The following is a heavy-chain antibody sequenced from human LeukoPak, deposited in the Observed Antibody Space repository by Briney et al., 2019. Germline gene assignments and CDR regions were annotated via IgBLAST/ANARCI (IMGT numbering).Heavy chain of an antibody. CDR2: VDPEDGET. J-gene: IGHJ4*02. CDR1: GYTFTDYY. D-gene: IGHD6-19*01. Sequence: ASVKVSCKVSGYTFTDYYMHWVQQAPGKGLEWMGLVDPEDGETIYAEKFQGRVTITADTSTDTAYMELNSLRSEDTAVYYCATDMIAVAAKEMDYWGQGTLVTVSS. V-gene: IGHV1-69-2*01. CDR3: ATDMIAVAAKEMDY.